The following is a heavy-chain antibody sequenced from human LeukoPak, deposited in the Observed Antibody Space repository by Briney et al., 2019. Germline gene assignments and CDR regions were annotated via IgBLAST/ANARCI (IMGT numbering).Heavy chain of an antibody. V-gene: IGHV3-23*01. Sequence: GGSLRLSCAASGLTLSSYAMSWVRQAPGKGLEWVSAISGSGGSTYYADSVKGRFTISTDNSKNTLYLQMNSLRAEDTAVYYCAKAGVGATADWYFDLWGRGTLVTVSS. D-gene: IGHD1-26*01. CDR3: AKAGVGATADWYFDL. J-gene: IGHJ2*01. CDR1: GLTLSSYA. CDR2: ISGSGGST.